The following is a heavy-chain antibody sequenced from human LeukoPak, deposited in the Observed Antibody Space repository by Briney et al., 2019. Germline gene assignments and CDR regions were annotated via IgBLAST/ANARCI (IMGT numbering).Heavy chain of an antibody. CDR3: AKAVEDDTNAFDI. V-gene: IGHV3-7*03. CDR1: GFSFSSHW. Sequence: GGSLRLSCAASGFSFSSHWMSWFRQAPGQGLEWVANINQDGREKQYVDSVRGRFTISRDNAKNSLYLQMNSLRAEDMALYYCAKAVEDDTNAFDIWGQGTMVTVSS. CDR2: INQDGREK. J-gene: IGHJ3*02. D-gene: IGHD3-22*01.